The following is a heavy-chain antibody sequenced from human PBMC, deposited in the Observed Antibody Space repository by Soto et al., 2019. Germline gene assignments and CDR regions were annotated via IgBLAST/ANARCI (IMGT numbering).Heavy chain of an antibody. CDR3: ASRVRTTTVTTSRGGGVYYYYGMDV. Sequence: QVQLVQSGAEVKKPGSSVKLSCKASGGTFSSYAISWVRQAPGQGLEWMGGIIPIFGTANYAQKFQGRVTITADKSTSTAYMELSSLRSEDTAVYYCASRVRTTTVTTSRGGGVYYYYGMDVWGQGTTVTVSS. V-gene: IGHV1-69*06. CDR2: IIPIFGTA. J-gene: IGHJ6*02. CDR1: GGTFSSYA. D-gene: IGHD4-17*01.